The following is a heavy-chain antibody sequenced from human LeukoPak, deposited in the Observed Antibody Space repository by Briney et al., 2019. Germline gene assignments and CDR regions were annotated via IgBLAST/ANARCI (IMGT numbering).Heavy chain of an antibody. CDR1: GFIFSGYG. Sequence: GGSLRLSCEASGFIFSGYGMHWVRQAPGKGLEWVAIIWHDGSNERYAESVKGRFTISRDNSKNTLYLQMNSLRAEDTAVYYCAKGEQGVDYWGQGTLVTVSS. V-gene: IGHV3-33*06. J-gene: IGHJ4*02. D-gene: IGHD1/OR15-1a*01. CDR3: AKGEQGVDY. CDR2: IWHDGSNE.